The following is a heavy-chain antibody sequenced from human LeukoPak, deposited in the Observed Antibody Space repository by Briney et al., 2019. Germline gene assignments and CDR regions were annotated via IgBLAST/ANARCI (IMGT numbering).Heavy chain of an antibody. CDR3: ARDAGNSDVDY. V-gene: IGHV4-4*02. Sequence: SETLSLTCAVSGGSITSSNWWTWVRQPPGKGLEWIGEIYHSGSTNYNPSLKSRVTISVDKSNNQFSLKLNSVTAADTAVYYCARDAGNSDVDYWGQGTLVTVSS. CDR2: IYHSGST. D-gene: IGHD4-23*01. J-gene: IGHJ4*02. CDR1: GGSITSSNW.